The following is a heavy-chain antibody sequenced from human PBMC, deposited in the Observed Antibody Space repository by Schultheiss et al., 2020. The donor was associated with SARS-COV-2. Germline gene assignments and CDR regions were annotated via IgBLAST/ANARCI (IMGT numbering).Heavy chain of an antibody. Sequence: ASVKVSCQASRYTFTKYFTQWVRQATGQGLEWMGWISAYNGNTNYAQKLQGRVTMTTDTSTSTAYMELRSLRSDDTAVYYCARGPATVPYYYYGMDVWGQGTTVTVSS. V-gene: IGHV1-18*04. CDR1: RYTFTKYF. J-gene: IGHJ6*02. CDR3: ARGPATVPYYYYGMDV. CDR2: ISAYNGNT. D-gene: IGHD2-2*01.